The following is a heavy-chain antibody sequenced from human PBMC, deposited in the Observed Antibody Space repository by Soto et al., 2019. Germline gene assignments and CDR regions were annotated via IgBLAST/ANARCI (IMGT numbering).Heavy chain of an antibody. CDR2: IWYDGSTK. CDR1: GFMFRSYA. CDR3: ARVASSSSWHIPHFDQ. V-gene: IGHV3-33*01. D-gene: IGHD6-13*01. J-gene: IGHJ4*02. Sequence: GGSLRLSCAASGFMFRSYAMHWVRPAPGKGLEWVAGIWYDGSTKYYGDSVKGRYSISRDNSKNMLDLQMHSLRAEDTAVYYCARVASSSSWHIPHFDQWGQGTLVTVSS.